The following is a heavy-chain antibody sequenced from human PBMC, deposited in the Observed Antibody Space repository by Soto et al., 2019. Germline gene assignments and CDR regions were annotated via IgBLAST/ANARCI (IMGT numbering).Heavy chain of an antibody. J-gene: IGHJ4*02. D-gene: IGHD1-26*01. CDR3: EKEVDNVWEVAGTKYFAN. CDR2: ISGSSGAT. Sequence: EVQLLESGGGVVQPGGSLRLSCAASGFTFSSDAMSWVRQAPGKGLEWVADISGSSGATDYADSVEGRLTISRDNTKKPLFQQMNRMRADDAAVYYCEKEVDNVWEVAGTKYFANGGEATLVTVSS. V-gene: IGHV3-23*01. CDR1: GFTFSSDA.